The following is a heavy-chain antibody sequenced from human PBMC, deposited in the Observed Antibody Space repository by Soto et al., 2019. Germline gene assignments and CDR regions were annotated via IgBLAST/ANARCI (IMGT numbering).Heavy chain of an antibody. D-gene: IGHD2-2*01. CDR2: IYRTGNT. CDR3: ARGDYQYSIDY. J-gene: IGHJ4*02. Sequence: TSETLSLTCTVSGDSMTSGDYSWSWIRQPPVKGLEWLGYIYRTGNTHYSPSLKSRVSISQDRSKNQFSLELTSVTAADTAVYYCARGDYQYSIDYWGQGTLVTVSS. V-gene: IGHV4-30-2*01. CDR1: GDSMTSGDYS.